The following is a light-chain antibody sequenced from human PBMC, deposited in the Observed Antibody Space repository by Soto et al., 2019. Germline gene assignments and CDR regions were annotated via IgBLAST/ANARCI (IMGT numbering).Light chain of an antibody. CDR2: DAS. J-gene: IGKJ1*01. V-gene: IGKV1-5*01. CDR1: QSISSW. Sequence: GDRVTITCRASQSISSWLAWYQQKPGKAPKLLIYDASSLESGVPSRFSGSGSGTEFTLTISSLQPDDFAPYYCQQYNSYSTLGQGTKVDIK. CDR3: QQYNSYST.